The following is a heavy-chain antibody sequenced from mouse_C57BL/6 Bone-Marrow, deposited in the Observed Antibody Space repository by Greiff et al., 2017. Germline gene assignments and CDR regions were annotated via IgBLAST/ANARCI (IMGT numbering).Heavy chain of an antibody. D-gene: IGHD2-1*01. V-gene: IGHV5-17*01. CDR3: ARSGWYSWFAY. J-gene: IGHJ3*01. CDR1: GFTFSDYG. Sequence: EVHLVESGGGLVKPGGSLKLSCAASGFTFSDYGMHWVRQAPEKGLEWVAYISSGSSTIYYADTVKGRFTISRDNAKNTLFLQMTSLRSEDTAMYYCARSGWYSWFAYWGQGTLVTVSA. CDR2: ISSGSSTI.